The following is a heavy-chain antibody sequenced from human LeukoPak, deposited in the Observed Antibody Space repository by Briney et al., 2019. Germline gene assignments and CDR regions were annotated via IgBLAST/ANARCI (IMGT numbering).Heavy chain of an antibody. V-gene: IGHV5-51*01. CDR3: ASSEPGIAAAGIAIDAFDI. CDR2: IYPGDSDT. CDR1: GYSFTSYW. Sequence: GESLKISCKGSGYSFTSYWIGWVRQVPGKGLEWMGIIYPGDSDTRYSPSFQGQVTISADKSISTAYLQWSSLKASDTAMYYCASSEPGIAAAGIAIDAFDIWGQGTMVTVSS. J-gene: IGHJ3*02. D-gene: IGHD6-13*01.